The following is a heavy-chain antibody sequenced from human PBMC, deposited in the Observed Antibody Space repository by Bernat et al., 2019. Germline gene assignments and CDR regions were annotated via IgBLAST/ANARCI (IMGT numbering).Heavy chain of an antibody. J-gene: IGHJ4*02. CDR2: LYASGSS. Sequence: QVQLQESGPGLLKPSETLSLTCTVSGDSINYYYWSWIRPPAGKGLEWIGRLYASGSSNYNTSLKSRVTMSIDTTNNQYSLNIWSVTAADTAVYYCAKLYSQNWSEYYFDYWGQGILVTVSP. D-gene: IGHD1-1*01. CDR3: AKLYSQNWSEYYFDY. V-gene: IGHV4-4*07. CDR1: GDSINYYY.